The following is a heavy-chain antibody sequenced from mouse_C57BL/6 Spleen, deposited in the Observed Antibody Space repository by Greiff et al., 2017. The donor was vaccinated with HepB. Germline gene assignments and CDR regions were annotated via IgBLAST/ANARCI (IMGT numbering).Heavy chain of an antibody. V-gene: IGHV5-4*03. CDR1: GFTFSSYA. CDR3: ARGGSLYAMDY. J-gene: IGHJ4*01. Sequence: EVKVEESGGGLVKPGGSLKLSCAASGFTFSSYAMSWVRQTPEKRLEWVATISDGGSYTYYPDNVKGRFTISRDNAKNNLYLQMSHLKSEDTAMYYCARGGSLYAMDYWGQGTSVTVSS. CDR2: ISDGGSYT.